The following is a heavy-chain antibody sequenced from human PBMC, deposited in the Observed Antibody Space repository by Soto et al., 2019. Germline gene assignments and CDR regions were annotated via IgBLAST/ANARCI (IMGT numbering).Heavy chain of an antibody. CDR2: IWFDGSNK. D-gene: IGHD2-8*01. Sequence: QVQLVESGGGVVQPGRSLRLSCATSGFTFSNYGIHWVRHAPGKGLEWVALIWFDGSNKYYADSVKGRLSISRDNSKNPLYLQMNSLRAEDTAVYYCARWAGPNALAAMDVWGQGTTVTVSS. J-gene: IGHJ6*02. V-gene: IGHV3-33*03. CDR3: ARWAGPNALAAMDV. CDR1: GFTFSNYG.